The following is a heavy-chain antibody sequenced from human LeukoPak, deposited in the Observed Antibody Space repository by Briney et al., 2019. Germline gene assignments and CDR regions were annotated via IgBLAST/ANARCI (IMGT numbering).Heavy chain of an antibody. D-gene: IGHD5-18*01. CDR1: GFTFSTFG. CDR3: AKEAAAMGHFDC. V-gene: IGHV3-30*02. J-gene: IGHJ4*02. Sequence: GGSLRLSCAASGFTFSTFGMHWVRQCPGKGLEWVSFTRYDGTNKDYADSVKGRFTISRDNSKNPLYLQMNSLRAEDTAVYYCAKEAAAMGHFDCWGQGTLVTVSS. CDR2: TRYDGTNK.